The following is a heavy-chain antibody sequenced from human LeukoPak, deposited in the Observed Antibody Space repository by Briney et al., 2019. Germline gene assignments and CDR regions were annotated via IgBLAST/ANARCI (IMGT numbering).Heavy chain of an antibody. D-gene: IGHD3-22*01. CDR1: GGTFSSYA. CDR2: IIPIFGTA. V-gene: IGHV1-69*06. Sequence: SVKVSCKASGGTFSSYAISWVRQAPGQGLEWMGGIIPIFGTANYAQKFQGRVTITADKSTSTAYMELSSLRSEDTAVYYCARERRNYYDSSGYNFDYWGQGTLVTVSS. CDR3: ARERRNYYDSSGYNFDY. J-gene: IGHJ4*02.